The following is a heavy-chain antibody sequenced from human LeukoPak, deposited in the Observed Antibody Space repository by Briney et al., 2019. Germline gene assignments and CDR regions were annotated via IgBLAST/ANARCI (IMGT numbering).Heavy chain of an antibody. V-gene: IGHV3-43*02. J-gene: IGHJ5*02. CDR2: ISRDGGST. CDR1: GFTFDDYA. CDR3: AKDNSSSWLNWFDP. D-gene: IGHD6-13*01. Sequence: PGGSLRLSCAASGFTFDDYAMHWVRQAPGKGLEWVSLISRDGGSTYYADSVKGRFTISRDNSKNSLYLQMNSLRTEDTALYYCAKDNSSSWLNWFDPWGQGTLVTVSS.